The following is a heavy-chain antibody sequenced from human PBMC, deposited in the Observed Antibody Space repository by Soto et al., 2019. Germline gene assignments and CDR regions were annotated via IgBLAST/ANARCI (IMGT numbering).Heavy chain of an antibody. CDR2: ISSSGSST. Sequence: GGSLRLCCAASGFTFSSYEMNWVRQAPGKGLEWVSYISSSGSSTSYADSVKGRFTISRDNAKNTLYLQMNSLRAEDTAVYYCARDRDGYLDYWGQGTLVTVSS. CDR3: ARDRDGYLDY. J-gene: IGHJ4*02. V-gene: IGHV3-48*03. CDR1: GFTFSSYE.